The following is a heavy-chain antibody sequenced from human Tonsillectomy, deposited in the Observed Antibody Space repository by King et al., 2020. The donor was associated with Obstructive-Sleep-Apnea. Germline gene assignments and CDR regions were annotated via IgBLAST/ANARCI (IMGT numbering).Heavy chain of an antibody. J-gene: IGHJ4*02. Sequence: VQLVESGGGLVQPGGSLRLSCAASGFTFSNFWMTWGRQAPGKGPDGVSDIKKDGSETYYVDSVRGRFTISRDNAKNALYLQMNNLRAEETAVYYCASRPPAETYFGVFDFWGQGALVTVSS. CDR3: ASRPPAETYFGVFDF. CDR1: GFTFSNFW. D-gene: IGHD3-10*01. CDR2: IKKDGSET. V-gene: IGHV3-7*03.